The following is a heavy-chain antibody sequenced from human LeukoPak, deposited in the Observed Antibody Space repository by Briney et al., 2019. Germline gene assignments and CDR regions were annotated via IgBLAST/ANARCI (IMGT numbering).Heavy chain of an antibody. J-gene: IGHJ4*02. V-gene: IGHV3-48*01. Sequence: GGSLRLSCAASGFTFSSYSMNWVRQAPGKGLEWVSYISSSSSTIYYADSVKGRFTISRDNAKNSLYLQMNSLRAEDTAAYYCAREGYGGTDYWGQGTLVTVSS. CDR2: ISSSSSTI. CDR3: AREGYGGTDY. D-gene: IGHD4-23*01. CDR1: GFTFSSYS.